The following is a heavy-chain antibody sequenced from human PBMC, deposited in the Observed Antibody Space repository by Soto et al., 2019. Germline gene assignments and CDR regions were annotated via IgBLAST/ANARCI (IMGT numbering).Heavy chain of an antibody. Sequence: EAPLLESGGQLVQPGGSLRLSCAASGFTFSTYTMNWVRQAPGKGLEWVAGIFPGGGTYYANSMKGRFTISRDHYQSRVFLQMSSLREEDTVVYYCAKDRQPDGILTFGLWGQGTLVTVSS. CDR2: IFPGGGT. V-gene: IGHV3-23*01. J-gene: IGHJ4*02. CDR1: GFTFSTYT. CDR3: AKDRQPDGILTFGL. D-gene: IGHD3-9*01.